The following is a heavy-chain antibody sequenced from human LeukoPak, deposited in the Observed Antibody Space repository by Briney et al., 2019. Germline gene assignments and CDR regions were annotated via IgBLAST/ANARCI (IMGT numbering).Heavy chain of an antibody. CDR3: AKDPTRGDILTGYDAFDI. Sequence: GGSLRLSCAASGFAFTRYAMSWVRQAPGKGLEWVSAISGSGGSTYYADSVKGRFTISRDNSKNTLYLQMNSLRAEDTAVYYCAKDPTRGDILTGYDAFDIWGQGTMVTVSS. V-gene: IGHV3-23*01. CDR2: ISGSGGST. D-gene: IGHD3-9*01. CDR1: GFAFTRYA. J-gene: IGHJ3*02.